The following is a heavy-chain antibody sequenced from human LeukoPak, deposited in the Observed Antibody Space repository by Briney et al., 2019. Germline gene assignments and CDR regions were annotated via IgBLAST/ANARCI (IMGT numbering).Heavy chain of an antibody. D-gene: IGHD2-15*01. CDR3: ARDWPYCSGGSCYSEDI. CDR1: GGSISSGDYY. V-gene: IGHV4-30-4*08. J-gene: IGHJ3*02. CDR2: IYYSGST. Sequence: SETLSLTCTVSGGSISSGDYYWSWIRQPPGKGLEWIGYIYYSGSTYYNPSLKSRVTISVDTSKNQFSLKLSSVTAADTAVYYCARDWPYCSGGSCYSEDIWGQGTMVTVSS.